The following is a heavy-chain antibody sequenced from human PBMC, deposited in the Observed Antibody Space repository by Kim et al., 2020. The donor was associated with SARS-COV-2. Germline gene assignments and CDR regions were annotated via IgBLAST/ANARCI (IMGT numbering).Heavy chain of an antibody. J-gene: IGHJ3*02. CDR3: ARGETGAFDI. V-gene: IGHV3-33*01. CDR2: KK. D-gene: IGHD3-10*01. Sequence: KKYYADSVKGRFTISRDNSKNTLYLQMNSLRAEDTAVDYCARGETGAFDIWGQGTMVTVSS.